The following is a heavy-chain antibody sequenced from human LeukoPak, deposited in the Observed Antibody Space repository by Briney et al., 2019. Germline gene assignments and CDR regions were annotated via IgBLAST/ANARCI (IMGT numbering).Heavy chain of an antibody. CDR1: GLTFSNFG. J-gene: IGHJ2*01. D-gene: IGHD3-16*01. CDR2: ISGSGDST. V-gene: IGHV3-23*01. Sequence: GGSLRLSCVASGLTFSNFGMSWVRQAPGKGLEWVSAISGSGDSTYYADSVKGRFTISRDNSKNSLYLQMNSLRAEDTAVYYCARITVSDWYFDLWGRGTLVTVSS. CDR3: ARITVSDWYFDL.